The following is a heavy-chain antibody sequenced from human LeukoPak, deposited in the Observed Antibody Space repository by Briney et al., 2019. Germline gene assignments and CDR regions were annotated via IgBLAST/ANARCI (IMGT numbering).Heavy chain of an antibody. D-gene: IGHD3-3*01. V-gene: IGHV1-18*01. Sequence: ASVKVSCKASGYTFTSYGISWVRQAPGQGLEWMGWISAYNGNTNYAQKRQGRVTMTTDTPTSTAYMGLRSLRSDDTAVYYCAGGRGITIFGVVINNWFDPWGQGTLVTVSS. J-gene: IGHJ5*02. CDR2: ISAYNGNT. CDR1: GYTFTSYG. CDR3: AGGRGITIFGVVINNWFDP.